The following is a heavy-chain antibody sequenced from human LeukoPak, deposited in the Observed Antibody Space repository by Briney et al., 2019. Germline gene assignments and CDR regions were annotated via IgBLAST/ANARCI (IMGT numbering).Heavy chain of an antibody. J-gene: IGHJ4*02. V-gene: IGHV5-51*01. Sequence: GESLKISCKGSGYSFTSYWISGVRQMPGKGLEWMGIIYSGHSDTRYSPSFQGQVTISADKSISTAYLQWSSLKASDTAMYYCARHARGRTGDYWGQGTLVTVSS. CDR2: IYSGHSDT. D-gene: IGHD3-10*01. CDR1: GYSFTSYW. CDR3: ARHARGRTGDY.